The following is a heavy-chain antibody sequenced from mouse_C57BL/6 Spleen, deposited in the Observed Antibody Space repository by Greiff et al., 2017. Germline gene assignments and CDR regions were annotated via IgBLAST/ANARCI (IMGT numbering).Heavy chain of an antibody. CDR2: FYPGSGSI. D-gene: IGHD1-1*01. V-gene: IGHV1-62-2*01. Sequence: QVQLQQSGAELVKPGASVKLSCKASGYTFTEYTIHWVKQRSGQGLEWIGWFYPGSGSIKYNEKFKDKATLTADKSSSTVYMELSRLTSEDSAVYFCARHEDPGYYGCSYRFAYWGQGTLVTVSA. J-gene: IGHJ3*01. CDR3: ARHEDPGYYGCSYRFAY. CDR1: GYTFTEYT.